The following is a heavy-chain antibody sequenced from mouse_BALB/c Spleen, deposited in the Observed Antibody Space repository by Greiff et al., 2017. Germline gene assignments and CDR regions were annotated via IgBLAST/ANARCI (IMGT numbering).Heavy chain of an antibody. CDR1: GYTFTSYW. D-gene: IGHD1-1*01. V-gene: IGHV1S22*01. Sequence: LQQPGSELVRPGASVKLSCKASGYTFTSYWMHWVKQRPGQGLEWIGNIYPGSGSTNYDEKFKSKATLTVDTSSSTAYMQLSSLTSEDSAVYYCTTVYAMDYWGQGTSVTVSS. CDR3: TTVYAMDY. J-gene: IGHJ4*01. CDR2: IYPGSGST.